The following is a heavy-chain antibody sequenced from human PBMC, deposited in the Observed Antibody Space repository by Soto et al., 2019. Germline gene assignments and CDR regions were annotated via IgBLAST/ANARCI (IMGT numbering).Heavy chain of an antibody. CDR1: GFSLSTYW. D-gene: IGHD6-6*01. Sequence: EVQLLESGGGLVQPGGSLRLSCVASGFSLSTYWLTWVRQAPGKGLQWVANIKEDGSEIYYLDSVKGRFTISRDNAKNSLYLQMNSLRAEDTAVYYCARGWAALDSWGQGTLVTVSP. V-gene: IGHV3-7*03. CDR2: IKEDGSEI. J-gene: IGHJ4*02. CDR3: ARGWAALDS.